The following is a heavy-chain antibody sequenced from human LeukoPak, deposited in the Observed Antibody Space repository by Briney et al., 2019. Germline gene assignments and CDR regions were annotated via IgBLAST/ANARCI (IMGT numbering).Heavy chain of an antibody. CDR2: IKQDGSEK. CDR1: GFTFSSYW. Sequence: PGGSLRLSCAASGFTFSSYWMSRVRQAPGKGLEWVANIKQDGSEKYYVDSVKGRFTISRDNAKNSLFLQMDSLRAEDTALYYCARDCSGGGCYYAVDYWGQGTLVTVSS. D-gene: IGHD2-15*01. J-gene: IGHJ4*02. CDR3: ARDCSGGGCYYAVDY. V-gene: IGHV3-7*01.